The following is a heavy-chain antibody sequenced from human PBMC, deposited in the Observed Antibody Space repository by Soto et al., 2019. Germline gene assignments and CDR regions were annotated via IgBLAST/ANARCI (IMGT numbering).Heavy chain of an antibody. Sequence: QVQLVQSGAEVKKPGASVKVSCKASGYTFTSYDINRVRQATGQGLEWMGWMNPNSGNTGYAQKFQGRVTMTRNTSISTAYMELSSLRSEDTAVYYCASGIVLVPAAEDYYYYGMDVWGQGTTVTVSS. V-gene: IGHV1-8*01. D-gene: IGHD2-2*01. CDR1: GYTFTSYD. J-gene: IGHJ6*02. CDR2: MNPNSGNT. CDR3: ASGIVLVPAAEDYYYYGMDV.